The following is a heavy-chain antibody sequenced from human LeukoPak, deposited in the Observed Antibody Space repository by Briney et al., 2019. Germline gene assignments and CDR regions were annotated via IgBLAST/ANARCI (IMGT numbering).Heavy chain of an antibody. CDR1: GFTFSSYG. CDR3: AKRIVVVPAAITDY. D-gene: IGHD2-2*01. Sequence: PGGSLRLSCAASGFTFSSYGMHWVRQAPGKGLEWVAFIRYDGSNKYYADSVKGRFTISRDNSKNTLYLQMNSLRAEDTAVYYCAKRIVVVPAAITDYWGQGTLVTVSS. CDR2: IRYDGSNK. J-gene: IGHJ4*02. V-gene: IGHV3-30*02.